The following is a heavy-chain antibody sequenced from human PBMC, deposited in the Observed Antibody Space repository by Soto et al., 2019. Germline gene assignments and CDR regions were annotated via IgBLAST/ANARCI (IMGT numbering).Heavy chain of an antibody. D-gene: IGHD2-15*01. CDR3: ARDDHPGRKVSTHGMDV. V-gene: IGHV3-33*01. Sequence: QVQLVESGGGVVQPGKSLRLSCAASGFTFSNYGMHWVRQAPGKGLEWVAVIWYDGGYKYYPDSVKGRFTISRDNSKNTLYLHMDSLRAEDTAVYYCARDDHPGRKVSTHGMDVWGQGTTVTVSS. CDR2: IWYDGGYK. J-gene: IGHJ6*02. CDR1: GFTFSNYG.